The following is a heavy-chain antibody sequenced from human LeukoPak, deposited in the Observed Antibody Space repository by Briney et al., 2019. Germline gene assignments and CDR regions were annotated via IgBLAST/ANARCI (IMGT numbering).Heavy chain of an antibody. CDR2: IYTSGST. CDR3: ARINNGRENSSSPYYYYMDV. V-gene: IGHV4-61*02. D-gene: IGHD6-6*01. CDR1: GGSISSGSYY. Sequence: SETLSLTCTVSGGSISSGSYYWSWIRQPAGKGLEWIGRIYTSGSTNYNPSLKSRVTISVDTSKNQFSLKLSSVTAADTAGYYWARINNGRENSSSPYYYYMDVWGKGTTVTVSS. J-gene: IGHJ6*03.